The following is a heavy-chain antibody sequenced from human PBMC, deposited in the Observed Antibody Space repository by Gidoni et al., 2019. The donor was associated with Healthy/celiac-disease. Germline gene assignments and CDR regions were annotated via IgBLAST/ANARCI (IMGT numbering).Heavy chain of an antibody. J-gene: IGHJ4*02. V-gene: IGHV3-23*01. CDR2: ISGSGGST. D-gene: IGHD2-2*01. Sequence: EVQLLESGGGLVQPGGSLRLSCAASAFTFSSCAMRWVRQAPGKGLEWVSAISGSGGSTYYADSVKGRFTISRDNSKNTLYLQMNSLRAEDTAVYYCAKDIVVVPAPDYFDSWGQGTLVTVSS. CDR3: AKDIVVVPAPDYFDS. CDR1: AFTFSSCA.